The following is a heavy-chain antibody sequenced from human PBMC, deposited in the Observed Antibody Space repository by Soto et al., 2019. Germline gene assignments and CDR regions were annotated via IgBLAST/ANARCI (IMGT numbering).Heavy chain of an antibody. D-gene: IGHD1-1*01. J-gene: IGHJ4*02. Sequence: QVQLVESGGGVVQPGRSLRLSCAASGFTFSNYGMHWVRQAPGKGLEWVIVISYDGNVAYSADSVKRRFTISRDNSKNTLYLQMNSLRTEDTAMYYCAKEGPITNWYFDYWGQGTLVTVSS. V-gene: IGHV3-30*18. CDR2: ISYDGNVA. CDR1: GFTFSNYG. CDR3: AKEGPITNWYFDY.